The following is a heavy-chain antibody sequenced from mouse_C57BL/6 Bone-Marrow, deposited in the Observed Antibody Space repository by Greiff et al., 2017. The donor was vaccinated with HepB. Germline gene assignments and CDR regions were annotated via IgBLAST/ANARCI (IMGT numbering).Heavy chain of an antibody. Sequence: EVKLVESEGGLVQPGSSMKLSCTASGFTFSDYYMAWVRQVPEKGLEWVANINYDGSSTYYLDSLKSRFIISRDNAKNILYLQMSSLKSEDTATYYCARIYFYWYFDVWGTGTTVTVSS. D-gene: IGHD2-1*01. CDR3: ARIYFYWYFDV. J-gene: IGHJ1*03. CDR2: INYDGSST. V-gene: IGHV5-16*01. CDR1: GFTFSDYY.